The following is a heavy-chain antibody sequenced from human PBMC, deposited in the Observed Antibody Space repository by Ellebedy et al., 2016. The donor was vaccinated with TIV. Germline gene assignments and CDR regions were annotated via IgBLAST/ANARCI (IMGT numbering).Heavy chain of an antibody. J-gene: IGHJ4*02. CDR2: ISYDGSNK. CDR1: GFTFSSYV. Sequence: GESLKISCAASGFTFSSYVMHWVRQAPGKGLEWVAVISYDGSNKYYADSVKGRFTISRDNSKNTLYLQMNSLRAEDTAVYYCARGNAWRLPQTPFDYWGQGTLVTVSS. CDR3: ARGNAWRLPQTPFDY. D-gene: IGHD6-25*01. V-gene: IGHV3-30-3*01.